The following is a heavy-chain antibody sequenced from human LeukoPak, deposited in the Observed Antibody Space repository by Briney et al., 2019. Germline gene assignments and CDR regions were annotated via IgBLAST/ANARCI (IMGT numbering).Heavy chain of an antibody. CDR2: ISGSGGST. CDR3: AKDLRIQLWVFEY. V-gene: IGHV3-23*01. Sequence: PGGSLRLSCAASGFTFSSYAMSWVRQAPWKGLEWVSAISGSGGSTYYADSVKGRFTISRDNSKNTLYLQMNSLRAEDTAVSYCAKDLRIQLWVFEYWGQGTLVTVSS. D-gene: IGHD5-18*01. J-gene: IGHJ4*02. CDR1: GFTFSSYA.